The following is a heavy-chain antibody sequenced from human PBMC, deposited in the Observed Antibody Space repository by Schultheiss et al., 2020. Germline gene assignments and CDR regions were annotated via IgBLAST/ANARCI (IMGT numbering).Heavy chain of an antibody. V-gene: IGHV6-1*01. CDR1: GDSVSSNSAA. J-gene: IGHJ6*03. CDR3: ARAGGYCTNGVCYTPNSYYYYMDV. D-gene: IGHD2-8*01. CDR2: TYYRSKWYN. Sequence: SETLSLTCAISGDSVSSNSAAWNWIRQSPSRGLEWLGRTYYRSKWYNDYAVSVKSRITINPDTSKNQFSLQLNSVTPEDTAVYYCARAGGYCTNGVCYTPNSYYYYMDVWGKGTTVTVSS.